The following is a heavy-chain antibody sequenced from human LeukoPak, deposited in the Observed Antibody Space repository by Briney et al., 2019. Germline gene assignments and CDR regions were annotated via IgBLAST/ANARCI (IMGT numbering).Heavy chain of an antibody. CDR2: IWYDGSNK. CDR3: ARGGVGCFDY. D-gene: IGHD6-19*01. Sequence: GGSLRLSCAASGFTFSSYGMHWVRQAPGKGLEWVAVIWYDGSNKYYADSVKGRLTISRDNAKSTVYLQMNSLRAEDTAVYFCARGGVGCFDYWGQGALVTVSS. J-gene: IGHJ4*02. V-gene: IGHV3-33*01. CDR1: GFTFSSYG.